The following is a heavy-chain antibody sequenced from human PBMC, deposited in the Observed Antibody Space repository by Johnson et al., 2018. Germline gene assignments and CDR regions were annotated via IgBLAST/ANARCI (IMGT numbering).Heavy chain of an antibody. J-gene: IGHJ3*02. CDR3: TPYDYGGLDAFDI. CDR2: IKSKTDGGTT. D-gene: IGHD4-23*01. V-gene: IGHV3-15*07. Sequence: VQLVESGGGLVKPGGSLRLSCAASGFTFSNAWMSWVRQAPGKGLEWVGRIKSKTDGGTTGYAAPVKGRFTISRDDSKNTLYLQMNSLKTEDTAVYYCTPYDYGGLDAFDIWGQGTMVTVSS. CDR1: GFTFSNAW.